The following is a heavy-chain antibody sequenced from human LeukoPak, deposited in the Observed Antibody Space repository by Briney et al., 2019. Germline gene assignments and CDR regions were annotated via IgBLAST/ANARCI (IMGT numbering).Heavy chain of an antibody. J-gene: IGHJ4*02. Sequence: GGSLRLSCAASGFTFSSYGMHWVRQAPGKGLEWVAFIRYDGSNKYYADSVKGRFTISRDNSKNTLYLQMNSLRAEDTAVYYCAKDLFDYYDSSGTPHDYWGQGTLVTVSS. CDR1: GFTFSSYG. CDR3: AKDLFDYYDSSGTPHDY. V-gene: IGHV3-30*02. D-gene: IGHD3-22*01. CDR2: IRYDGSNK.